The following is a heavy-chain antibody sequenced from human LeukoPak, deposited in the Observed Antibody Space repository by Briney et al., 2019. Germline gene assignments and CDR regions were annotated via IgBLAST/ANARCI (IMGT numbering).Heavy chain of an antibody. CDR2: INPSGGST. CDR3: ASSWNLGNWFDP. D-gene: IGHD1-7*01. V-gene: IGHV1-46*01. J-gene: IGHJ5*02. Sequence: ASVKVSCKASGYTFTGYYMHWVRQAPGQGLEWMGWINPSGGSTSYAQKFQGRVTMTRDMSTSTVYMELSSLRSEDTAVYYCASSWNLGNWFDPWGQGTLVTVSS. CDR1: GYTFTGYY.